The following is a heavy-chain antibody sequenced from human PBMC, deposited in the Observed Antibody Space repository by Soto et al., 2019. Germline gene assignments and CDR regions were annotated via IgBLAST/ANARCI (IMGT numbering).Heavy chain of an antibody. Sequence: ESGGGLVQPGGSLKLSCAASGFTFSGSAMHWVRQASGKGLEWVGRIRSKANSYATAYAASVKGRFTISRDDSKNTAYLQMNSLKTEDTAVYYCTRYDGDYNFDYWGQGTLVTVSS. CDR3: TRYDGDYNFDY. CDR1: GFTFSGSA. J-gene: IGHJ4*02. D-gene: IGHD4-17*01. V-gene: IGHV3-73*01. CDR2: IRSKANSYAT.